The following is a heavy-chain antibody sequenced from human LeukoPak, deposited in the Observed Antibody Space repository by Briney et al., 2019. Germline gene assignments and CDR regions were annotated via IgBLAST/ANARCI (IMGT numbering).Heavy chain of an antibody. CDR1: GFTFSSYG. CDR2: ISYDGSNK. J-gene: IGHJ6*02. D-gene: IGHD4-17*01. Sequence: GGPLRLSCAASGFTFSSYGMHWVRQAPGKGLEWVAVISYDGSNKYYADSVKGRFTISRDNSKNPLYLQMNSLRAEDTAVYYCAKLNQGDYVNYYYYGMDVWGQGTTVTVSS. CDR3: AKLNQGDYVNYYYYGMDV. V-gene: IGHV3-30*18.